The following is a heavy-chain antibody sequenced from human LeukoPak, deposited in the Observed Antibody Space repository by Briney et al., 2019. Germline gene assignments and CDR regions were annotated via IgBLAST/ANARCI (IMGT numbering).Heavy chain of an antibody. CDR3: ARDRYYYGYNAFDI. D-gene: IGHD3-10*01. V-gene: IGHV4-30-4*01. J-gene: IGHJ3*02. CDR1: GGSISSGDYY. Sequence: PSQTLSLTCTVSGGSISSGDYYWSWIRQPPGKGLEWIGYIYYSGSTYYNPSLKSRVTISVDTSKNQFSLKLSSVTAADTAVYYCARDRYYYGYNAFDIWGQGTMVTVSP. CDR2: IYYSGST.